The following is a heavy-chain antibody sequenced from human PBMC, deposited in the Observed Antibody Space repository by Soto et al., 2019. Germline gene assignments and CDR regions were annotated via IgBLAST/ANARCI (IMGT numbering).Heavy chain of an antibody. D-gene: IGHD2-21*01. Sequence: EVQLVESGGGLVQPGGSLRLSCAASGFMFSPYWMSWVRQDPGKGLEWVATISGGASDKFYVDSVKGRFTISRDDAKNSLYLQMNSLRDEDTAVYYCVREDWHRFDPCGQGTLVTVSS. CDR3: VREDWHRFDP. CDR1: GFMFSPYW. CDR2: ISGGASDK. V-gene: IGHV3-7*01. J-gene: IGHJ5*02.